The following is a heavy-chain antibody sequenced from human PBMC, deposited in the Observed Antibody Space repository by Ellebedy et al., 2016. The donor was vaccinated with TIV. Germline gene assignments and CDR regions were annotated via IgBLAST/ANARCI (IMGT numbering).Heavy chain of an antibody. Sequence: SETLSLXXTVSGGSISSSSYYWGWIRQPPGKGLEWIGSIYYSGSTYYNPSLKSRVTISVDTSKNQFSLKLSSVTAADTAVYYCARLGITTGYFDYWGQGTLVTVSS. J-gene: IGHJ4*02. V-gene: IGHV4-39*01. CDR1: GGSISSSSYY. D-gene: IGHD3-22*01. CDR2: IYYSGST. CDR3: ARLGITTGYFDY.